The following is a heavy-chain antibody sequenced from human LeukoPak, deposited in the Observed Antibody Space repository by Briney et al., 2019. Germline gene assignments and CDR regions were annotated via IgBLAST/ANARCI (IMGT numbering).Heavy chain of an antibody. CDR1: GFTFNTYI. V-gene: IGHV3-48*01. CDR2: IRNSTNAI. CDR3: AKDQSLDGGNVRGYFDP. J-gene: IGHJ5*02. D-gene: IGHD4-23*01. Sequence: PGGSLRLSCAASGFTFNTYIMNWVRQAPGKGLEWVSYIRNSTNAIYYADSVKGRFTVSRDNSKNTLYLEMNSLRAEDTAVYYCAKDQSLDGGNVRGYFDPWGQGTLVTVSS.